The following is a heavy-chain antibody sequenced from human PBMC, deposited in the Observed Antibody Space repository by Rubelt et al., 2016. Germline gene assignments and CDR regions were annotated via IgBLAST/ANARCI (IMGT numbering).Heavy chain of an antibody. CDR1: GGSISSSSYY. V-gene: IGHV4-39*07. CDR3: AREEGVVGATGVLDY. D-gene: IGHD2-15*01. CDR2: IYYSGGT. Sequence: QLQLQESGPGLVKPSETLSLTCTVSGGSISSSSYYWGWIRQPPGKGLEWIGSIYYSGGTYYNPSRNGGVTISVDTARNQFSLKLSSVTAADTAVYYCAREEGVVGATGVLDYWGQGTLVTVSS. J-gene: IGHJ4*02.